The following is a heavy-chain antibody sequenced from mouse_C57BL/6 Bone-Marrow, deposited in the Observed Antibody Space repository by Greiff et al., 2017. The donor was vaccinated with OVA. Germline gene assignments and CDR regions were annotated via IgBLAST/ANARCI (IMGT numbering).Heavy chain of an antibody. CDR3: ARGAYVLYAMDY. D-gene: IGHD1-1*01. CDR2: IYPGSGNT. J-gene: IGHJ4*01. CDR1: GYTFTDYY. Sequence: QVQLQQSGAELVRPGASVKLSCKASGYTFTDYYINWVKQRPGQGLEWIARIYPGSGNTYYNEKFKGKATLTAEKSSSTAYMQLSSLTSEDSAVYFCARGAYVLYAMDYWGQGTSVTVSS. V-gene: IGHV1-76*01.